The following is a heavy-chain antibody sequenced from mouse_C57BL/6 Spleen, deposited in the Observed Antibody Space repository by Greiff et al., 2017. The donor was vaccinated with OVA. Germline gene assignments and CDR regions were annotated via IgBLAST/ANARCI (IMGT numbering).Heavy chain of an antibody. CDR2: ISNGGGST. Sequence: EVMLVESGGGLVQPGGSLKLSCAASGFTFSDYYMYWVRQTPEKRLEWVAYISNGGGSTYYPDTVKGRFTISRDNAKNTLYLQMSRLKSEDTAMYYCARRGITTVVFDYWGQGTTLTVSS. V-gene: IGHV5-12*01. J-gene: IGHJ2*01. CDR3: ARRGITTVVFDY. CDR1: GFTFSDYY. D-gene: IGHD1-1*01.